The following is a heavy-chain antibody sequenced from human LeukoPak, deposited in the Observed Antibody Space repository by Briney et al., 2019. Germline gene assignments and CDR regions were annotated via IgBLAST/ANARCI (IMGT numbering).Heavy chain of an antibody. CDR1: GSTFSSYA. Sequence: GGSLRLSCAASGSTFSSYAMTWVRQPPGKGLEWVSAISASGSNTYYAHSVRGRFTISRDNSKNTLSLQMNSLRSEDTAVYSCAKGSKTGSYSSYYFDYWGQGTLVTVSS. D-gene: IGHD1-26*01. CDR2: ISASGSNT. J-gene: IGHJ4*02. CDR3: AKGSKTGSYSSYYFDY. V-gene: IGHV3-23*01.